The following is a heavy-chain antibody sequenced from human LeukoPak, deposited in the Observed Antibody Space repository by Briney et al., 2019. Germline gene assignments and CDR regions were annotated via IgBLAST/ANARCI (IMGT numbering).Heavy chain of an antibody. Sequence: SETLSLTCAVSGGSNSSGGYSWSWIRQPPGKGLEWIGYIYHSGSTYYNPSLKSRVTISVDRSKNQFSLKLSSVTAADTAVYYCASSSTGEGYYYYGMDVWGQGTTVTVSS. J-gene: IGHJ6*02. D-gene: IGHD2-2*01. CDR2: IYHSGST. V-gene: IGHV4-30-2*01. CDR1: GGSNSSGGYS. CDR3: ASSSTGEGYYYYGMDV.